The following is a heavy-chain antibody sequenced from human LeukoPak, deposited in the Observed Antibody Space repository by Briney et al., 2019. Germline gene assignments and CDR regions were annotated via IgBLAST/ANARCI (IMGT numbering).Heavy chain of an antibody. CDR2: IGGSGDGT. CDR1: GFTFSSYA. J-gene: IGHJ4*02. CDR3: ARDLAMAGRDLDY. Sequence: GGSLRLSCIASGFTFSSYAMNWVRQAPGKGLEWVSGIGGSGDGTYYADSVKGRFTISRDNAKNSLYLQMNSLRAEDTALYYCARDLAMAGRDLDYWGQGTLVTVSS. D-gene: IGHD6-19*01. V-gene: IGHV3-23*01.